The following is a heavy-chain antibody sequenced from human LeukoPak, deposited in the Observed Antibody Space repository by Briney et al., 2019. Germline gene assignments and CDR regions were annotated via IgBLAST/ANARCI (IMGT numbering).Heavy chain of an antibody. J-gene: IGHJ3*02. CDR2: TKEDGSEK. CDR1: GVTFSSFS. V-gene: IGHV3-7*01. D-gene: IGHD6-13*01. CDR3: TRRPLIPAAPSNAFDI. Sequence: GGSLRLSCAASGVTFSSFSMNWVRQAPGKGLEWVANTKEDGSEKYYADSVKGRFTISRDNAKNSLYLQMNSLRAEDTAVYYCTRRPLIPAAPSNAFDIWGQGTLVTVSS.